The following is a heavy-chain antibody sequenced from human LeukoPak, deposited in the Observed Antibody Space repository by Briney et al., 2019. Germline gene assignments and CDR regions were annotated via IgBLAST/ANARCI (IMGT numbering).Heavy chain of an antibody. D-gene: IGHD3-22*01. V-gene: IGHV4-61*01. CDR1: GASVSSVFYY. CDR3: ARNYYDSTGYLPGLFDY. CDR2: VFCSVST. Sequence: SETLSLTCTVSGASVSSVFYYWSWVRHPPGRGLEWIGYVFCSVSTKYIPSLKCRVTILVDTSKNQFSLRLSSVTAADTAVYYCARNYYDSTGYLPGLFDYWGQGTLVTVSS. J-gene: IGHJ4*02.